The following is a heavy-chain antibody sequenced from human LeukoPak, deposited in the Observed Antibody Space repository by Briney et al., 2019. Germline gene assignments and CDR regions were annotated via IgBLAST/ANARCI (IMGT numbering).Heavy chain of an antibody. D-gene: IGHD3-22*01. V-gene: IGHV1-2*02. CDR1: GYSFIDYY. Sequence: ASVTVSCTASGYSFIDYYIHWVRHAPGQGLELKGCIDPHSGGTKYAQKLQGRVTMTRDTSISAAYMELSRLRSDDTAVFYCAREYYDSSGTKYAFDIWGQGTRITVSS. CDR2: IDPHSGGT. J-gene: IGHJ3*02. CDR3: AREYYDSSGTKYAFDI.